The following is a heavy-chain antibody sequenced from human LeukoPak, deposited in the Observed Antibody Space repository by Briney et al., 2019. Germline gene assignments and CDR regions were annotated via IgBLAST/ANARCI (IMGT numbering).Heavy chain of an antibody. CDR3: ARGLRYFDWLPENTT. J-gene: IGHJ4*02. Sequence: QPGGSLRLSSAASGFTFSSYEMNWVRQAPRKGLEWVLYISSSGSTIYYADSVKGRFTISRDNAKNSLYLQMNSLRAEDTAVYYCARGLRYFDWLPENTTGGQGTLVTVSS. CDR2: ISSSGSTI. CDR1: GFTFSSYE. D-gene: IGHD3-9*01. V-gene: IGHV3-48*03.